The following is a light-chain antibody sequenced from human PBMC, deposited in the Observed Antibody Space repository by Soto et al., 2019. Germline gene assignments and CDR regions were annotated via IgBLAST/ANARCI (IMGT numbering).Light chain of an antibody. V-gene: IGLV1-47*02. CDR3: AVWDGSLSAWV. CDR2: IND. J-gene: IGLJ3*02. Sequence: QSVLTQPPLASGTPGQTVIISCSGSGSNIGRNNVYWYQQLPGTAPKLLIFINDQRPSGVPDRISGSKSGTSASLAISGLRSDDEADYYCAVWDGSLSAWVFGGGTKVTVL. CDR1: GSNIGRNN.